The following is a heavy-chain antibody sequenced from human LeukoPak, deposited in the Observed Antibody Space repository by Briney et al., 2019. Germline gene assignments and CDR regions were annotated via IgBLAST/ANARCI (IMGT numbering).Heavy chain of an antibody. J-gene: IGHJ6*03. D-gene: IGHD3-3*01. V-gene: IGHV4-34*01. Sequence: PSETLSLTCAVYGGSFSGYYWSWIRQPPGKGLEWIAEINHSGSTNYNPSLKSRVTISVDTSKNQFSLKLSSVTAADTAVYYCARDAAYYDFWSGYAYYYYYMDVWGKGTTVTVSS. CDR3: ARDAAYYDFWSGYAYYYYYMDV. CDR1: GGSFSGYY. CDR2: INHSGST.